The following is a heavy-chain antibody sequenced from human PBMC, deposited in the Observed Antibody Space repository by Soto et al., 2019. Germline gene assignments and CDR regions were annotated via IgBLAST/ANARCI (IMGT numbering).Heavy chain of an antibody. V-gene: IGHV3-21*01. CDR1: GFTFSSYS. D-gene: IGHD6-19*01. CDR2: ISSSSYI. J-gene: IGHJ6*03. CDR3: ARANPGYSSGWYAPYYMDV. Sequence: GGSLRLSCAASGFTFSSYSMNWVRQAPGKGLEWVSSISSSSYIYYADSVKGRFTISRDNAKNSLYLQMNSLRAEDTAVYYCARANPGYSSGWYAPYYMDVWGKGTTVTVSS.